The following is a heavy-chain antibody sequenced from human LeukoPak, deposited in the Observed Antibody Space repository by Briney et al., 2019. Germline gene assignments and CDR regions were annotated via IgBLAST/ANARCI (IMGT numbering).Heavy chain of an antibody. CDR1: GYTFTSYG. Sequence: ASVKVSCKASGYTFTSYGISWVRQAPGQGLEWMGWISAYNGSTNYAQKLQGRVTMTTDTSTTTAYMELRSLRSDDTAVYYCARGAPWERRDGYNSDYWGQGTLVTVSS. CDR3: ARGAPWERRDGYNSDY. J-gene: IGHJ4*02. CDR2: ISAYNGST. V-gene: IGHV1-18*01. D-gene: IGHD5-24*01.